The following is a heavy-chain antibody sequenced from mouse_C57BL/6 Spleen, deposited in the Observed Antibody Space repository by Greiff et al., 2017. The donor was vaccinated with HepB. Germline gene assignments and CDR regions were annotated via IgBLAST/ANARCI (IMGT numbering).Heavy chain of an antibody. D-gene: IGHD1-1*01. CDR3: ARSPITTVVVPYFDY. J-gene: IGHJ2*01. V-gene: IGHV1-54*01. Sequence: VKLQESGAELVRPGTSVKVSCKASGYAFTNYLIEWVKQRPGQGLEWIGVINPGSGGTNYNEKFKGKATLTADKSSSTAYMQLSSLTSEDSAVYFCARSPITTVVVPYFDYWGQGTTLTVSS. CDR1: GYAFTNYL. CDR2: INPGSGGT.